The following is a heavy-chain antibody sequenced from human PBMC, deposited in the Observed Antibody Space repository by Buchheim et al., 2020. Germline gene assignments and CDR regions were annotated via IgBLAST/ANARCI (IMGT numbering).Heavy chain of an antibody. D-gene: IGHD2/OR15-2a*01. V-gene: IGHV3-23*01. CDR3: ARIKFYLLHYMDV. CDR1: GLTLSGYA. J-gene: IGHJ6*03. CDR2: IGPVGTTT. Sequence: ELQLLESGGALIRPGGSLRLSCSASGLTLSGYAMTWVRQAPGKGLEWVSLIGPVGTTTRYADSVLGRFSISRDHSENTVFLQMNSLRADDTAVYFCARIKFYLLHYMDVWGRGTT.